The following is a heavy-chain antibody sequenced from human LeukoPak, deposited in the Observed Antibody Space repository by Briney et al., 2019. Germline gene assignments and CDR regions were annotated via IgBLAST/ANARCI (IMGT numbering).Heavy chain of an antibody. Sequence: GGSLRLSCAASGFTFSSYGMHWVRQAPGKGREWVAVISYDGRNKYYADSVKGRFTITRDTSKNTLCLQMNSLRAEDTAVYCCARDRVYYDSSGYYRRINWFDPWGQGTLVTVSS. D-gene: IGHD3-22*01. CDR1: GFTFSSYG. CDR2: ISYDGRNK. V-gene: IGHV3-30*03. CDR3: ARDRVYYDSSGYYRRINWFDP. J-gene: IGHJ5*02.